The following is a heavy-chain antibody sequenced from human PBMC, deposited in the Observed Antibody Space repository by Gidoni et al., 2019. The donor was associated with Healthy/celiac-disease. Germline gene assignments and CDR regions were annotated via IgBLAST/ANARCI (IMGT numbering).Heavy chain of an antibody. J-gene: IGHJ4*02. CDR2: ISSSSSYI. V-gene: IGHV3-21*01. CDR3: ARNLVLGRGGD. D-gene: IGHD3-3*02. CDR1: GFTFSSYS. Sequence: EVQLVESGGGLVKPGGSLRLACAASGFTFSSYSMNWVRQAPGKGLEWVSSISSSSSYIYYADSVKGRFTISRDNAKNSLYLQMNSLRAEDTAVYYCARNLVLGRGGDWGQGTLVTVSS.